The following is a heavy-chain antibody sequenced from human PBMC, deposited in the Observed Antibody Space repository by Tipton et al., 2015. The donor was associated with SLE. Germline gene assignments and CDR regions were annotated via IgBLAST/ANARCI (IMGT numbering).Heavy chain of an antibody. CDR1: GYTFTDYA. V-gene: IGHV1-3*03. Sequence: QLVQSGAEVKKPGASVKVSCKASGYTFTDYAIHWVRQAPGQSPEWMAWINAAKGNTKYSPGFQGRLTITRDTSANTAFMELSSLRSEDMAVYYCARGAPYMDVWGTGTTVTVSS. J-gene: IGHJ6*03. CDR2: INAAKGNT. CDR3: ARGAPYMDV.